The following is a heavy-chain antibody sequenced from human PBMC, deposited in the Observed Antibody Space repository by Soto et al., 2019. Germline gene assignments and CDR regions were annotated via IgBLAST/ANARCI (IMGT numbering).Heavy chain of an antibody. CDR1: GGSFSGYY. CDR3: ARGRAAAGGWFDS. Sequence: QVQLQQWGAGLLKPSETLSLTCAVYGGSFSGYYWSWIRQPPGKGLEWIGEINHSGSTNYNPSLKSRVTISVDTSKNQFSLKLSSVTAADTAVYYCARGRAAAGGWFDSWGQGTLVTVSS. J-gene: IGHJ5*01. CDR2: INHSGST. V-gene: IGHV4-34*01. D-gene: IGHD6-13*01.